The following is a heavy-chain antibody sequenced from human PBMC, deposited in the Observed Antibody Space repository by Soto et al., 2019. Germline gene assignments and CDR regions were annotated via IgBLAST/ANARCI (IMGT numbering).Heavy chain of an antibody. CDR2: IYHSGST. CDR1: GGSISSSNW. J-gene: IGHJ4*02. Sequence: QVQLQESGPGLVKPSGTLSLTCAVSGGSISSSNWWSWVRQPPGKGLEWMGEIYHSGSTNYNPSHKSRVTISVDKSKNQSSLMLSSVTAADTAVYYCARNDYYDSIGYFDYWGQGTLVTVSS. CDR3: ARNDYYDSIGYFDY. D-gene: IGHD3-22*01. V-gene: IGHV4-4*02.